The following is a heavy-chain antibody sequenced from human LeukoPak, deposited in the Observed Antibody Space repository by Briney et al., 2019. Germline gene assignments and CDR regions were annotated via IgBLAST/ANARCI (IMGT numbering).Heavy chain of an antibody. V-gene: IGHV1-69*04. Sequence: ASVTVSCKASGGTFSSYAISWVRQARGQGLEWMGRIIPILGIANYAQKFQGRVTITADKSTSTAYMELSSLRSEDTAVYYCARRLAYSSSSDTYDYWGQGTLVTVSS. D-gene: IGHD6-6*01. CDR1: GGTFSSYA. J-gene: IGHJ4*02. CDR3: ARRLAYSSSSDTYDY. CDR2: IIPILGIA.